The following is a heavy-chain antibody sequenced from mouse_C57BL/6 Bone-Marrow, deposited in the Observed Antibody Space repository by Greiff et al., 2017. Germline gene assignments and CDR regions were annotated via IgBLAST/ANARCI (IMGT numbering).Heavy chain of an antibody. CDR3: TTELPYFAV. Sequence: EVMLVESGAELVRPGASVKLSCTASGFNIKDDYMHWVKQRPGQGLEWIGWLDPENGDTEYASKFKGKATITADTSTNTAYLQLSSLTTEDTAVYYCTTELPYFAVWGTGTTVTVSS. V-gene: IGHV14-4*01. J-gene: IGHJ1*03. CDR2: LDPENGDT. D-gene: IGHD1-1*01. CDR1: GFNIKDDY.